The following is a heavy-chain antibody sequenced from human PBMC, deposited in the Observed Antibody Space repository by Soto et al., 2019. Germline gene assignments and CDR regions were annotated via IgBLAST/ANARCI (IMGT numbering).Heavy chain of an antibody. D-gene: IGHD3-22*01. V-gene: IGHV3-23*01. Sequence: GGSLRLSCAASGFTFSSYAMSWVRQAPGKGLEWVSAISGSGGSTYYADSVKGRFTISRDNSKNTLYLQMNSLRAEDTAVYYCAKERIAVVVITAYFDYWGQGTLVTVSS. CDR3: AKERIAVVVITAYFDY. CDR1: GFTFSSYA. J-gene: IGHJ4*02. CDR2: ISGSGGST.